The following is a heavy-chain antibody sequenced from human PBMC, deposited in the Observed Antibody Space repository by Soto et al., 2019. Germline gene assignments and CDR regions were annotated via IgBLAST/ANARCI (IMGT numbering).Heavy chain of an antibody. V-gene: IGHV4-39*01. CDR2: IYYSGST. D-gene: IGHD6-19*01. J-gene: IGHJ5*02. Sequence: QLQLQESGPGLVKPSETLSLTCTVSGGSISSSSYYWGWIRQPPGKGLEWIGSIYYSGSTYYNPSLKSRVTISVDTSKNQFSLKLSSVTAADTAVYYCASQTLPYSSGWSWFDPWGQGTLVTVSS. CDR3: ASQTLPYSSGWSWFDP. CDR1: GGSISSSSYY.